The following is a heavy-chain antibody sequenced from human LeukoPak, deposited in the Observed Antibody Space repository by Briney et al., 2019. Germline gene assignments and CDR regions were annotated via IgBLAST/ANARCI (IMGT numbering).Heavy chain of an antibody. V-gene: IGHV3-23*05. D-gene: IGHD3-3*01. CDR1: GFTFSNYA. CDR3: ANRVAQHDS. J-gene: IGHJ5*02. Sequence: GGSLRLSCAASGFTFSNYAMSWVRQAPGKGLEWVSGIRGSGSTTYYADSVKGRFTVSRDNSKNTLYLQMNSLTAEDTGIYYCANRVAQHDSWGQGTLVTVSS. CDR2: IRGSGSTT.